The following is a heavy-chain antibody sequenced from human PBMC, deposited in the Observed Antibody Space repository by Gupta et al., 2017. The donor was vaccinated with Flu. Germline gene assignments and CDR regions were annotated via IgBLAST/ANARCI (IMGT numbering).Heavy chain of an antibody. CDR3: ARGKDTALVGCMDV. J-gene: IGHJ6*02. V-gene: IGHV1-46*02. Sequence: NSYYKHWGRQDLGQGLEWMGIINPSGGSTSYAQKFQGRVTMTRDTSTSTVYMELSSLRSEDTAVYDGARGKDTALVGCMDVWGQGTTGTVAS. D-gene: IGHD5-18*01. CDR1: NSYY. CDR2: INPSGGST.